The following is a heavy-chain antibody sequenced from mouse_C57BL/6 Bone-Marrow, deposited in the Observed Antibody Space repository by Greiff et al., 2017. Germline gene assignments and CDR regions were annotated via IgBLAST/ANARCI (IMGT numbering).Heavy chain of an antibody. CDR3: ALSVFYGSSPYYAMDY. CDR2: IYPRSGNT. Sequence: QVQLKESGAELARPGASVKLSCKASGYTFTSYGISWVKQRTGQGLEWIGEIYPRSGNTYYNEKFKGKATLTADKSSSTAYLELRSLTSEDSAVYFGALSVFYGSSPYYAMDYWGQGTSVTVSS. V-gene: IGHV1-81*01. D-gene: IGHD1-1*01. CDR1: GYTFTSYG. J-gene: IGHJ4*01.